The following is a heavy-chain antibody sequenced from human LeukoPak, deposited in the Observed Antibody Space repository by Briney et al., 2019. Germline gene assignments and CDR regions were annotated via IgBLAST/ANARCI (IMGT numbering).Heavy chain of an antibody. V-gene: IGHV4-59*01. CDR2: VHYSGTT. CDR1: DGSITNND. Sequence: SETLSLTCTVSDGSITNNDWSWVRQTPGKGLEFIGYVHYSGTTNYNPSLRSRVTISIDTSRKHFFLKLKSVTAADTAVYYCARDRGEYSYAYDYWGQGTLVTVSS. CDR3: ARDRGEYSYAYDY. D-gene: IGHD5-18*01. J-gene: IGHJ4*02.